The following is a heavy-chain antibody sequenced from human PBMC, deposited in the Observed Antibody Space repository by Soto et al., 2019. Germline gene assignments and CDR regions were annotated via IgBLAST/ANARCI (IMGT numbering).Heavy chain of an antibody. CDR2: IYNTVST. CDR1: SFSINSRHY. CDR3: ARNASGRYFDY. Sequence: SETLSLTCSVSSFSINSRHYWGSIRQPPGKGLEWIASIYNTVSTHYNPSLKSRATISLDTSQNQFSLRLNSVTAADTAIYYCARNASGRYFDYWGPGRLVT. D-gene: IGHD6-19*01. J-gene: IGHJ4*02. V-gene: IGHV4-38-2*02.